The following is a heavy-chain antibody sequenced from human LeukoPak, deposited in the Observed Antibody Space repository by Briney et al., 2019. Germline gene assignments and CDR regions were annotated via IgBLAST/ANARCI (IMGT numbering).Heavy chain of an antibody. CDR2: INHSGST. Sequence: NPSETLSLTCTVSGGSISSGSYYWSWIRQPAGKGLEWIGEINHSGSTNYNPSLKSRVTISVDTSKNQFSLKLSSVTAADTAVYYCATAGYSGYDSRYYYYMDVWGKGTTVTVSS. J-gene: IGHJ6*03. D-gene: IGHD5-12*01. V-gene: IGHV4-61*10. CDR3: ATAGYSGYDSRYYYYMDV. CDR1: GGSISSGSYY.